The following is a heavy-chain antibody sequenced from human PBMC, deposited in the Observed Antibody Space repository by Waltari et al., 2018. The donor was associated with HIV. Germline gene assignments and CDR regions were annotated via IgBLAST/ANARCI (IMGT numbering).Heavy chain of an antibody. D-gene: IGHD1-26*01. CDR2: ISGRGGST. V-gene: IGHV3-23*01. CDR1: GFTFRSYA. CDR3: AKVGATFDY. Sequence: EVQLLESGGGLVQPGGSLRLSCAASGFTFRSYAMSWVRQAPGKGVDGVSGISGRGGSTNYADSVKGRFTISRDNSKNTLYLQMNSLRAEDTAVYYCAKVGATFDYWGQGTLVTVSS. J-gene: IGHJ4*02.